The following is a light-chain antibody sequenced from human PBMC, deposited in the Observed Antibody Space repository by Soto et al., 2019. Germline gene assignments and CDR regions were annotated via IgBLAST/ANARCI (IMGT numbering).Light chain of an antibody. J-gene: IGLJ2*01. CDR1: TSDVGGYNY. CDR2: DVT. Sequence: QSALTQPASVSGSPGQSITISCTGTTSDVGGYNYVSWYQQHPGKAPKLIIYDVTNRPSGVSNRFSGSKSANTASLTISGLQAEDEADYDCSSYARSSTLVVFGGGTQLTVL. V-gene: IGLV2-14*01. CDR3: SSYARSSTLVV.